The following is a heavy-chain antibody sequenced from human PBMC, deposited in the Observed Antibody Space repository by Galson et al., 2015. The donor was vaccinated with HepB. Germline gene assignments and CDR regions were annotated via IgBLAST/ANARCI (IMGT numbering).Heavy chain of an antibody. CDR3: ASSGTYPLRDYYGMGV. J-gene: IGHJ6*02. Sequence: SLRLSCAASGITFSTYWMHWVRQVPGKGPVWVSRINSDGTIKNYADSVKGRFTISRDNAKNTLFLQMNTLSAEDTAVYYCASSGTYPLRDYYGMGVWGQGTAVIGSS. V-gene: IGHV3-74*01. CDR1: GITFSTYW. CDR2: INSDGTIK. D-gene: IGHD1-26*01.